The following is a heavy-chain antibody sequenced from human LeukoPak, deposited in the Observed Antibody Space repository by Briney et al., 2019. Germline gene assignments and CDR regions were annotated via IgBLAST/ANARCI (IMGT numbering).Heavy chain of an antibody. J-gene: IGHJ6*03. V-gene: IGHV1-46*01. CDR2: INPSGGST. CDR3: ASVYCSGGSCLPMDV. Sequence: ASVKVSCKASGYTFTSYYMHWVRQAPGQGLEWMGIINPSGGSTSYAQKFQGRVTMTRDMSTSTVYMELSSLRSEDTAVYYCASVYCSGGSCLPMDVWGKGTTVTVSS. CDR1: GYTFTSYY. D-gene: IGHD2-15*01.